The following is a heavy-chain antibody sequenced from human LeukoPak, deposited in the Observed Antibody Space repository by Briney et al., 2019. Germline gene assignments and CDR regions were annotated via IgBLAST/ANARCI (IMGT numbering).Heavy chain of an antibody. D-gene: IGHD4-11*01. Sequence: GESLKISCAASGFTFSNAWMSWVRQAPGKGLEWVGRIKSKTDGGTTDYAAPVKGRFTISRDDSKNTLYLQMNSLKTEDTAVYYCTTVSAGVYSKKGYYYYYMDVWGKGTTVTVSS. CDR1: GFTFSNAW. CDR3: TTVSAGVYSKKGYYYYYMDV. V-gene: IGHV3-15*01. J-gene: IGHJ6*03. CDR2: IKSKTDGGTT.